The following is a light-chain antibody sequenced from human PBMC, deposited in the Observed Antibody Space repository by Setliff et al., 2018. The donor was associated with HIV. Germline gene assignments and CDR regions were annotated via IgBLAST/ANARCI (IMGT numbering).Light chain of an antibody. CDR2: EVN. CDR3: SSYTSISTYV. V-gene: IGLV2-18*02. CDR1: SSDVGSYNR. J-gene: IGLJ1*01. Sequence: QSVLTQPPSVSGSPGQSVTISCTGTSSDVGSYNRVSWYQQPPGTAPKLMIYEVNNRPSGAPDRFSGSKSGNTASLTISGLQAEDEADYYCSSYTSISTYVFGSGTKVTVL.